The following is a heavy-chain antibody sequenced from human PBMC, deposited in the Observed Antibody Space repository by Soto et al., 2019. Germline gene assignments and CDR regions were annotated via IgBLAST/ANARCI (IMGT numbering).Heavy chain of an antibody. CDR3: TTDNYDFWSGVQDY. D-gene: IGHD3-3*01. Sequence: SGGSLRLSCAASGFTFSNAWMNWVRQAPGKGLEWVGRIKSKTDGGTTDYAAPVKGRFTISRDDSKNTLYLQMNSLKTEDTAVYYCTTDNYDFWSGVQDYWGQGTLVTVSS. CDR2: IKSKTDGGTT. CDR1: GFTFSNAW. V-gene: IGHV3-15*07. J-gene: IGHJ4*02.